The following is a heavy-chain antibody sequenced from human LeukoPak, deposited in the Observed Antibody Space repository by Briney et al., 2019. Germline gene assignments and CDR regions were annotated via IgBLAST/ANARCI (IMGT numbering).Heavy chain of an antibody. CDR2: IYYGGST. CDR3: ARTRGSGSSDY. CDR1: GGFLSSFY. J-gene: IGHJ4*02. V-gene: IGHV4-59*01. Sequence: SETLSLTCTVSGGFLSSFYWSWIRQPPGKGLEWIGYIYYGGSTDYNPSPKGRLSISVDTSKNQFSLKLTSVTAADTAVYYCARTRGSGSSDYWGQGTLVTVST. D-gene: IGHD3-10*01.